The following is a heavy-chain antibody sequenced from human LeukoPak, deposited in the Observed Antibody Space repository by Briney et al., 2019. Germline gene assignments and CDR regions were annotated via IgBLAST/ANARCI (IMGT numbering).Heavy chain of an antibody. CDR2: LSYDGSIK. V-gene: IGHV3-30-3*01. J-gene: IGHJ4*02. D-gene: IGHD6-19*01. Sequence: GGSLRLSCAASGFTFSSSPMHWLRQAPGQGLEWVAVLSYDGSIKSYADSVKGRFTISRDTSKNTLYLQMNSLRAEDTAVYYCARDLVAGSPDYFDYWGQGTLVTVS. CDR3: ARDLVAGSPDYFDY. CDR1: GFTFSSSP.